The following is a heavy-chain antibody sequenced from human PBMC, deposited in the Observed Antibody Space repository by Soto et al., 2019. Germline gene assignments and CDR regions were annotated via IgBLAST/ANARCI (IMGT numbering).Heavy chain of an antibody. Sequence: SSETLSLTCTVSGGSISSYYWSWIRQPPGKGLEWIGYIYYSGSTNYNPSLKSRVTISVDTSKNQFSLKLSSVTAADTAVYYCARDQPLLYSFDYYGMDVWGQGTTVTVSS. D-gene: IGHD2-2*02. CDR1: GGSISSYY. V-gene: IGHV4-59*01. J-gene: IGHJ6*02. CDR2: IYYSGST. CDR3: ARDQPLLYSFDYYGMDV.